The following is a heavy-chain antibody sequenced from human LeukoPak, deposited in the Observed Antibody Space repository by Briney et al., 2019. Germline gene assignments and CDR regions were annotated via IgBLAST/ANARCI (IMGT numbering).Heavy chain of an antibody. D-gene: IGHD5-24*01. CDR2: INHSGST. CDR1: GGSFSGYY. Sequence: SETLSLTCAVYGGSFSGYYWSWIRQLPGKGLEWIGEINHSGSTNYNPSLKSRVTISVDTSKNQFSLKLSSVTAADTAVYYCARHPRRRDGYKFDYWGQGTLVTVSS. J-gene: IGHJ4*02. CDR3: ARHPRRRDGYKFDY. V-gene: IGHV4-34*01.